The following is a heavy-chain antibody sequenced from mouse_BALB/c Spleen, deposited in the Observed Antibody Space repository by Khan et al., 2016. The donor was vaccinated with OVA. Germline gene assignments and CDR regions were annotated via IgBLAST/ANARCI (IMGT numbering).Heavy chain of an antibody. V-gene: IGHV2-2*02. Sequence: QVQLKEAGPGLVQPSQSLSITCTVSGFSLTSYGVHWVRQSPGKGLEWLGVIWSGGSTDYNAAFISRLSISKDNSKSQVFFKMNSLQANDTAIYYCARGGTVVAHYYAMDYWGQGTSVTVSS. J-gene: IGHJ4*01. CDR1: GFSLTSYG. CDR2: IWSGGST. D-gene: IGHD1-1*01. CDR3: ARGGTVVAHYYAMDY.